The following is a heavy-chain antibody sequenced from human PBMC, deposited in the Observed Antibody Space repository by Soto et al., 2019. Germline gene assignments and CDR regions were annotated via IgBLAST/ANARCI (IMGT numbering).Heavy chain of an antibody. Sequence: ASVKVSCKASGYTFTSYAMNWVRQAPGQGLEWMGWINTNTGNPTYAQGFTGRFVFSLDTSVSTAYLQICSLKAEDTAVYYCARHTYYYGSVPYWYYYSGMDVWGQGTTVTVSS. J-gene: IGHJ6*02. D-gene: IGHD3-10*01. CDR1: GYTFTSYA. CDR2: INTNTGNP. CDR3: ARHTYYYGSVPYWYYYSGMDV. V-gene: IGHV7-4-1*01.